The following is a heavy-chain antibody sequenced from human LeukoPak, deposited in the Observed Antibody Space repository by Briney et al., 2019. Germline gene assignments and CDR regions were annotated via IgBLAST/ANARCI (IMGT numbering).Heavy chain of an antibody. Sequence: PGRSLRLSCAASGFTFSSYGMHWVRQAPGKGLEWVAVIWYDGSNKYYADSVKGRFTISRDNSKNTLYLQMNSLRAEDTAVYYCAKDQFGREYHAFDIWGQGTMVTVPS. V-gene: IGHV3-33*06. CDR1: GFTFSSYG. D-gene: IGHD3-16*01. J-gene: IGHJ3*02. CDR2: IWYDGSNK. CDR3: AKDQFGREYHAFDI.